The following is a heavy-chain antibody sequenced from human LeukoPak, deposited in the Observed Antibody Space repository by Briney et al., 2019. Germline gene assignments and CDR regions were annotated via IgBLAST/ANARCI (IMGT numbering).Heavy chain of an antibody. V-gene: IGHV3-48*03. J-gene: IGHJ4*02. CDR1: GFTLSSYE. D-gene: IGHD2-15*01. Sequence: GGSLRLSCAASGFTLSSYEMNWVRQAPGKGLEWVSYISSSGSTIYYADSVKGRFTISRDNAKNSLYLQMNSLRAEDTAVYYCAREDVAVHYWGQGTLVTVSS. CDR2: ISSSGSTI. CDR3: AREDVAVHY.